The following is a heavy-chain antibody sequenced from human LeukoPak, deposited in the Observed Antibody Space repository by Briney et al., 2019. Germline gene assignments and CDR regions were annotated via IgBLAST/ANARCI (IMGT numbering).Heavy chain of an antibody. V-gene: IGHV1-69*13. D-gene: IGHD3-10*01. Sequence: GASVKVSCKASGGTFSSYAISWVRQAPGQGLEWMGGIIPIFGTANYAQKFQGRVTITADESTSTAYMELSSLRSEDTAVYYCARPNVMVRGVITPCPFDIWGQGTMVTVSS. CDR1: GGTFSSYA. J-gene: IGHJ3*02. CDR2: IIPIFGTA. CDR3: ARPNVMVRGVITPCPFDI.